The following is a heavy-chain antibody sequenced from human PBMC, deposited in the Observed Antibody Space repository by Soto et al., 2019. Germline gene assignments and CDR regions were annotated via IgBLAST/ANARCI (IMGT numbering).Heavy chain of an antibody. CDR1: GYTFSDYW. J-gene: IGHJ5*02. CDR2: NYPGDSNI. D-gene: IGHD2-15*01. Sequence: EVQLVQSGAEVKKSGEFLKISCKASGYTFSDYWLGWVRLLPGKGLELMGINYPGDSNIRYSPSFQGQVTISADKSTNTAYLQWSSLKASDTGIYYCARLYVVGSPWGFTPWGQGTRVTVS. CDR3: ARLYVVGSPWGFTP. V-gene: IGHV5-51*01.